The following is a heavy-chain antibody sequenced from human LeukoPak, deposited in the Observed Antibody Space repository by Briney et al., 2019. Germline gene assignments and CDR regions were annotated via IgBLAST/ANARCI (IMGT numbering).Heavy chain of an antibody. V-gene: IGHV3-33*06. CDR2: IWFDGSVK. J-gene: IGHJ4*02. Sequence: GGSLRLSCAASGFTFNTHGMHWVRQAPGKGLEWLAAIWFDGSVKHYSDTVKGRFTISRDNSLNTLYLQMNSLRVEDTAIYYCAKDTAIQFLEPAFWGQGTLVTVSS. CDR1: GFTFNTHG. D-gene: IGHD3-3*01. CDR3: AKDTAIQFLEPAF.